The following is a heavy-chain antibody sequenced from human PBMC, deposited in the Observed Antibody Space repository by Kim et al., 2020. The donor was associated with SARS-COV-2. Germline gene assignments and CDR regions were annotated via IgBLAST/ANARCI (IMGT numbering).Heavy chain of an antibody. Sequence: SVKVSCKASGGTFSSYTISWVRQAPGQGLEWMGRIIPILGIANYAQKFQGRVTITADKSTSTAYMELSSLRSEDTAVYYCARDSLQLRMVVYYYGMDVWGQGTTVTVSS. D-gene: IGHD3-10*01. V-gene: IGHV1-69*04. J-gene: IGHJ6*02. CDR1: GGTFSSYT. CDR3: ARDSLQLRMVVYYYGMDV. CDR2: IIPILGIA.